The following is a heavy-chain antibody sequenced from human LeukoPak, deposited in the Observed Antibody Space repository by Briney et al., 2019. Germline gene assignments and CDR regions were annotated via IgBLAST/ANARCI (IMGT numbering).Heavy chain of an antibody. CDR2: ISGGSSYI. J-gene: IGHJ6*02. CDR1: GFTFSSYT. CDR3: AREWQQLVLGSRDYYGMDV. D-gene: IGHD6-13*01. V-gene: IGHV3-21*01. Sequence: GGSLRLSCAASGFTFSSYTMNWVRQAPGKGLEWVSSISGGSSYIYYADSVKGRFTISRHNANNSLYLQMDSLRAEDTAVYYCAREWQQLVLGSRDYYGMDVWGQGTTVTVSS.